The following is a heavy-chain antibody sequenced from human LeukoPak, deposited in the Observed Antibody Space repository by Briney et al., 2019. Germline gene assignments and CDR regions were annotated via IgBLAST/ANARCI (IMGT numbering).Heavy chain of an antibody. V-gene: IGHV3-74*01. D-gene: IGHD3-22*01. Sequence: GRSLRLSCAASGFTFSTYWMHWVRQAPGKGLVWVSRINSDGSSTSYADSVKGRFTISRDNAKNTLYLQMNSLRAEDTAVYYCARAKYYYDSSGYSYYFDYWGQGTLVTVSS. CDR1: GFTFSTYW. CDR3: ARAKYYYDSSGYSYYFDY. J-gene: IGHJ4*02. CDR2: INSDGSST.